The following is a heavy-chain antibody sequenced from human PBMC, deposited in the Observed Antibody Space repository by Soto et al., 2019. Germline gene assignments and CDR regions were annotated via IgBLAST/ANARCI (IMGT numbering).Heavy chain of an antibody. CDR2: INPNSGST. V-gene: IGHV1-2*04. CDR1: GNSFSAYY. Sequence: QVQLVQSAAEVKKPGASVKVSCKASGNSFSAYYIHWVRQAPGQGLEWMGWINPNSGSTHYAEKFQGWVTLTRDTSISTVYMELRSDDTAVYYCAGSLNWFDLWGQGTLVTVSS. CDR3: AGSLNWFDL. J-gene: IGHJ5*02.